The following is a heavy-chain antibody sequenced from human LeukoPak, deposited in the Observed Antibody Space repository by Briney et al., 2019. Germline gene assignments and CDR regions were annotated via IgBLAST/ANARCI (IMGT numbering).Heavy chain of an antibody. CDR1: GFTFSSYA. CDR2: ISGTGYCT. CDR3: ARRFWYAFDI. J-gene: IGHJ3*02. V-gene: IGHV3-23*01. D-gene: IGHD3-3*01. Sequence: GGSLRLSCAASGFTFSSYAMIWVRQAPGKGLEWVSSISGTGYCTYYADSVKGRFTMSRDNSKNSLYLQMTSLRAEDTAVYYCARRFWYAFDIWGQGTMVTVSS.